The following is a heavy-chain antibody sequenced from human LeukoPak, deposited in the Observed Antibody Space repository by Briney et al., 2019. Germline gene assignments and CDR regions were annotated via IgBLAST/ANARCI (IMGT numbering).Heavy chain of an antibody. CDR1: GFTFSSYG. J-gene: IGHJ4*02. CDR3: AKEADYDILTGLNSFDY. CDR2: ISGSGGST. D-gene: IGHD3-9*01. Sequence: GGSLRLSGAASGFTFSSYGMSWVRQAPGKGLEWVSAISGSGGSTYYADSVKGRFTISRDNSKNTLYLQMNSLRAEDTAVYYCAKEADYDILTGLNSFDYWGQGTLVTVSS. V-gene: IGHV3-23*01.